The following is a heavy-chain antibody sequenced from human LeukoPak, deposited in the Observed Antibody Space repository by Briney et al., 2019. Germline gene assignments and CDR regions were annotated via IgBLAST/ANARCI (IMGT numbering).Heavy chain of an antibody. Sequence: GGSLRLSCAASGFTFSSHWMSWVRQAPGKGLEWVANIKQDGSEKYYVDSVKGRFTISRDNAKNSLYLQMNSLRAEDTAVYYCARDLYYYGSGSYYSADPWFDPWGQGTLVTVSS. J-gene: IGHJ5*02. D-gene: IGHD3-10*01. CDR1: GFTFSSHW. CDR3: ARDLYYYGSGSYYSADPWFDP. CDR2: IKQDGSEK. V-gene: IGHV3-7*03.